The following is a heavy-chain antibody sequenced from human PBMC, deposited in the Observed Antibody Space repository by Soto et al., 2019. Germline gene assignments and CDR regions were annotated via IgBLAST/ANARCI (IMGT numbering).Heavy chain of an antibody. V-gene: IGHV1-2*02. Sequence: QVQLVQSGAEVKKPGASVKVSCKTSGYTFTGYYIHWIRQAHGQGLEWMGWINPNSGDTNYSQDFQGRVTMTSDTSFNTAYVELTRLRSDDTSVYYCARREQWLENFDYGGQGTLVTVSS. CDR3: ARREQWLENFDY. D-gene: IGHD6-19*01. J-gene: IGHJ4*02. CDR2: INPNSGDT. CDR1: GYTFTGYY.